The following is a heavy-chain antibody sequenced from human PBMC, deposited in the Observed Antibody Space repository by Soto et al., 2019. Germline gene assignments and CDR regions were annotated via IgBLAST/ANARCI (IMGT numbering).Heavy chain of an antibody. V-gene: IGHV3-66*01. CDR2: IYSGGAI. J-gene: IGHJ6*02. D-gene: IGHD3-10*01. CDR3: ARDFGSDATGYYGMDV. CDR1: GFTVSSNY. Sequence: EVQVVGSGGGLVQPGGSLRLSCAASGFTVSSNYMSWVRQTPGKGLEWVPLIYSGGAIVYADSVMGRFTVSRDNSRNTLYLQMNSLRAEDTAVYFCARDFGSDATGYYGMDVWGQGTTVTVSS.